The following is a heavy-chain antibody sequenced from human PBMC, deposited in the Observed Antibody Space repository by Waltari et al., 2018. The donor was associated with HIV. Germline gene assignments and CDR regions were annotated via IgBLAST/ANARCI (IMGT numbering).Heavy chain of an antibody. CDR3: ARASVLRYFDWLLDEDYGMDV. J-gene: IGHJ6*02. Sequence: QVQLVESGGGVVQPGRSLRLSCGASGFTLSSPAMHWVRQAPGKGLEWVAVISYDGINKYYTDSVKGRFTISRDNSRSTLYLQMNSLRAEDTALYYCARASVLRYFDWLLDEDYGMDVWGQGTTVTVSS. V-gene: IGHV3-30-3*01. D-gene: IGHD3-9*01. CDR1: GFTLSSPA. CDR2: ISYDGINK.